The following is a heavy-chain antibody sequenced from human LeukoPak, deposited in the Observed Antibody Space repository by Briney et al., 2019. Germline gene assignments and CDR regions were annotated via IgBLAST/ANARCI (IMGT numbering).Heavy chain of an antibody. D-gene: IGHD1-26*01. CDR1: GGSISSYY. Sequence: PSETLSLTCTASGGSISSYYWSWIRQPPGKGLEWIGYIYYSGSTNYNPSLKSRVTISVDTSKNQFSLKLSSVTAADTAVYYCARDMGATHFDYWGQGTLVTVSS. CDR2: IYYSGST. V-gene: IGHV4-59*01. J-gene: IGHJ4*02. CDR3: ARDMGATHFDY.